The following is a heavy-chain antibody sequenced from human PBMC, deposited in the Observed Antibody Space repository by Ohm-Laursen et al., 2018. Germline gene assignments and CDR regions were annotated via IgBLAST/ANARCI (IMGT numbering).Heavy chain of an antibody. J-gene: IGHJ4*02. CDR2: IYSGGST. Sequence: SLRLSCAAFGFTVSSNYMSWVRQAPGKGLEWVSVIYSGGSTYYADSVKGRFTISRDNSKNTLYLQMNSLRAEDTAVYYCAKDYDFWSGYCFDYWGQGTLVTVSS. CDR1: GFTVSSNY. CDR3: AKDYDFWSGYCFDY. D-gene: IGHD3-3*01. V-gene: IGHV3-53*01.